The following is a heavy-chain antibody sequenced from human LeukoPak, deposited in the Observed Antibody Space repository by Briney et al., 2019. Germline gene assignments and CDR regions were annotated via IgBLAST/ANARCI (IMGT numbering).Heavy chain of an antibody. CDR2: ISFDGNKK. D-gene: IGHD1-20*01. Sequence: GGSLRLSCEASGFTFRNYAMHWVRQAPGKGLEWVAVISFDGNKKDSADSVKGRFTISRDNSKNTLYLQMSSLRGEDTAVYYCARGGPNWNPGDYWGQGTQVTVSS. J-gene: IGHJ4*02. V-gene: IGHV3-30*04. CDR3: ARGGPNWNPGDY. CDR1: GFTFRNYA.